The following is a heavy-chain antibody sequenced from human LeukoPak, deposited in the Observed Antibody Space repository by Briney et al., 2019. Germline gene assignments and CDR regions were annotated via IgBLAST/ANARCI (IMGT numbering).Heavy chain of an antibody. J-gene: IGHJ4*02. Sequence: ASVKVSCKASGYTFTGYYMHWVRQAPGQGLEWMGWINPNSGGTNYAQKFQGWVTMTRDTSISTAYMELSRLRSDDTAVYYCAREGGIAVAEGPDYWGQGTLVTVSS. CDR2: INPNSGGT. V-gene: IGHV1-2*04. D-gene: IGHD6-19*01. CDR1: GYTFTGYY. CDR3: AREGGIAVAEGPDY.